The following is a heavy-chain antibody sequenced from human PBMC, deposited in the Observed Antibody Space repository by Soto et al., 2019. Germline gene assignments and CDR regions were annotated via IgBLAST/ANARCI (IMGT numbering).Heavy chain of an antibody. D-gene: IGHD3-16*01. Sequence: GGSLRLSCAASGFTFSSYGMHWVRQSPGKGLEWVAVISYDGSNKYYADSVKGRFTISRDNSKNTLYLQMNSLRAEDTAVYYCAKLSFQTLAAGMDVWGQGTTVTVSS. CDR1: GFTFSSYG. CDR3: AKLSFQTLAAGMDV. J-gene: IGHJ6*02. CDR2: ISYDGSNK. V-gene: IGHV3-30*18.